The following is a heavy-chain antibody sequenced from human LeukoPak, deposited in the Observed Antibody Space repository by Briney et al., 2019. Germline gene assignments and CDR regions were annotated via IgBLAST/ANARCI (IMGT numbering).Heavy chain of an antibody. CDR1: GFTFSDYY. J-gene: IGHJ4*02. D-gene: IGHD6-13*01. V-gene: IGHV3-11*04. Sequence: GGSLRLSCAASGFTFSDYYMSWIRQAPGKGLEWVSYISSSGSTIYYADSVKDRFTISRDNAKNSLYLQMNSLRAEDTAVYYCARDPAPGSPRYFDYWGQGTLVTVSS. CDR3: ARDPAPGSPRYFDY. CDR2: ISSSGSTI.